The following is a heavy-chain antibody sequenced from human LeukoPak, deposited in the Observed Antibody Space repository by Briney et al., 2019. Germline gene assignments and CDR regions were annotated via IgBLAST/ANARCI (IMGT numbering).Heavy chain of an antibody. D-gene: IGHD6-13*01. J-gene: IGHJ3*02. Sequence: GGSLRPSCAASGFTFNNYTMNWVRQAPGKGLEWVSSISSSSDYIYYADSVKGRFTISRDNAKNSLYLQMNSLRAEDMALYYCAKVASPFGSSWSNDAFGIWGQGTMVTVSS. CDR1: GFTFNNYT. CDR2: ISSSSDYI. V-gene: IGHV3-21*04. CDR3: AKVASPFGSSWSNDAFGI.